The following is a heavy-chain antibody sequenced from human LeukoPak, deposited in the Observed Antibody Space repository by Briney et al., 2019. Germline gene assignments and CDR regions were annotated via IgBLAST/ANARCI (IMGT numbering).Heavy chain of an antibody. J-gene: IGHJ4*02. Sequence: GGSLRLSCAASGFTFSSYWMSWVRQAPGKGLEWVSSISGSGDSTYYADSVKGRFTISRDNSKDTLYLQMSSLRAEDTAVYYCAIRPASVGFDYWGQGTLVTVSS. CDR1: GFTFSSYW. D-gene: IGHD1-26*01. CDR2: ISGSGDST. CDR3: AIRPASVGFDY. V-gene: IGHV3-23*01.